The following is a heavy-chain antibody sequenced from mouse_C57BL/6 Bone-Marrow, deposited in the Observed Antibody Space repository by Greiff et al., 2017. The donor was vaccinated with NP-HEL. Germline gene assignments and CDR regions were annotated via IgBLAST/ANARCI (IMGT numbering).Heavy chain of an antibody. D-gene: IGHD1-1*01. V-gene: IGHV1-66*01. CDR2: IYPGSGNT. CDR1: GYSFTSYY. CDR3: ARRPYYYGSSYWYFDV. Sequence: QVQLQQSGPELVKPGASVKISCKASGYSFTSYYIHWVKQRPGQGLEWIGWIYPGSGNTKYNEKFKGQATLTADTSSSTAYMPLSSLTSEDSAVYYCARRPYYYGSSYWYFDVWGTGTTVTVSS. J-gene: IGHJ1*03.